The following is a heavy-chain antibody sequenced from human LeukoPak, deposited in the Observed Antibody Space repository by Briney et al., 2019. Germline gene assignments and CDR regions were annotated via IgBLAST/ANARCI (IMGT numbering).Heavy chain of an antibody. Sequence: NPSETLSLTCTVSGGSISSSSYYWGWIRQPPGKGLEWIGSIYYSGSTYYNPSLKSRVTISVDTSKNQFSLRLNSVTAADTAMYYCAKLKWELGYKIDSWGQGTLVTVSS. V-gene: IGHV4-39*07. D-gene: IGHD1-26*01. CDR1: GGSISSSSYY. CDR3: AKLKWELGYKIDS. J-gene: IGHJ4*02. CDR2: IYYSGST.